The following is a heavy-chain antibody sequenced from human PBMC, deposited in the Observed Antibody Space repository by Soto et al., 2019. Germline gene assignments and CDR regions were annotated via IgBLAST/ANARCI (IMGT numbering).Heavy chain of an antibody. CDR3: ARDAQQLANYGMDV. CDR2: LWSAGDFE. CDR1: GFSISHHG. D-gene: IGHD6-13*01. V-gene: IGHV3-33*01. Sequence: QVHLVESGGTVVQPGRSLRLSCVASGFSISHHGMHWVRQAPGKGLEWVAHLWSAGDFEYYADSVKGRFTISRDLSKNALYLQMNSLGAEDTAVYHCARDAQQLANYGMDVWGQGTTVTVSS. J-gene: IGHJ6*02.